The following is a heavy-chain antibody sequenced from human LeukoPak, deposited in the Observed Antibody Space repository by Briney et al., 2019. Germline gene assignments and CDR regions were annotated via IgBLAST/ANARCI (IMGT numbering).Heavy chain of an antibody. Sequence: ASVKVSCKASGYTFIAYYMHWVRQAPGQGLEWMGWINPNSGGTNYTQKFQGRVTMTRDTSISTVYMELSRLRSDDTAVYYCARDSCSSTSCLSIDDYWGQGTLVTVSS. J-gene: IGHJ4*02. CDR1: GYTFIAYY. D-gene: IGHD2-2*01. V-gene: IGHV1-2*02. CDR3: ARDSCSSTSCLSIDDY. CDR2: INPNSGGT.